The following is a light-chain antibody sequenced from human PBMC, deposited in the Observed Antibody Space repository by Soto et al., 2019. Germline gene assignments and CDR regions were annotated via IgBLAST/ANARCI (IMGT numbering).Light chain of an antibody. CDR3: QQYGSSPRT. Sequence: EIVSTKSPGTLSLSPGERATLSCRASQSVSSSYLAWYQQKPGQAPRLLIYGASSRATGIPDRFSGSGSGTDFTLTISRLEPEGFAVYYCQQYGSSPRTFGQGTKVDIK. CDR1: QSVSSSY. J-gene: IGKJ2*01. CDR2: GAS. V-gene: IGKV3-20*01.